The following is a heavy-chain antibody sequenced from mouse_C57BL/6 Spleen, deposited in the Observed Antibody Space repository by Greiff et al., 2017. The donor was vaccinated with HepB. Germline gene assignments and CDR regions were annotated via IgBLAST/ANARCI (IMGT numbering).Heavy chain of an antibody. D-gene: IGHD2-3*01. CDR2: ISYDGSN. CDR3: ARAIYDGYRGNYFDY. Sequence: EVQVVESGPGLVKPSQSLSLTCSVTGYSITSGYYWNWIRQFPGNKLEWMGYISYDGSNNYNPSLKNRISITRDTSKNQFFLKLNSVTTEDTATYYCARAIYDGYRGNYFDYWGQGTTLTVSS. V-gene: IGHV3-6*01. J-gene: IGHJ2*01. CDR1: GYSITSGYY.